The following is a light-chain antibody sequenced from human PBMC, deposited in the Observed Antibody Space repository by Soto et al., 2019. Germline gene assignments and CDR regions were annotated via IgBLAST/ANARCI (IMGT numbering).Light chain of an antibody. CDR1: QSISSW. V-gene: IGKV1-5*03. CDR2: KAS. Sequence: DIQMTQSPSTLSASVGDRVTITCRASQSISSWLALYQQKPGKAPKLLIYKASSLESGVPSRFSGSGFGTEFTLFISILQPDDFATYYCQQYNSYWGTFGQGTKVDIK. CDR3: QQYNSYWGT. J-gene: IGKJ1*01.